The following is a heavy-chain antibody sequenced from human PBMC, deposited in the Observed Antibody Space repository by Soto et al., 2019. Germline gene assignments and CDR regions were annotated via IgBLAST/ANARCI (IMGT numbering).Heavy chain of an antibody. CDR1: GFTVSSYG. D-gene: IGHD3-3*01. V-gene: IGHV3-30*03. Sequence: GSLRLAGAASGFTVSSYGMNWVRQAPGKGLEWVAVISYNRSNKYYADSVKGRFTISRDNSKNTLYLQMNSLRAEDTAVYYCWFSEYYDFWSGYYGSSGMDVWGQGTTVTVSS. CDR2: ISYNRSNK. J-gene: IGHJ6*02. CDR3: WFSEYYDFWSGYYGSSGMDV.